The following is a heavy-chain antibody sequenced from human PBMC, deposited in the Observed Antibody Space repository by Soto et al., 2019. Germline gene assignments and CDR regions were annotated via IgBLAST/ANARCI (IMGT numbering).Heavy chain of an antibody. CDR2: MNPNSGNT. CDR1: GYTFTSHD. J-gene: IGHJ4*02. Sequence: QVQLVQSGAEVKKPGASVKVSCKASGYTFTSHDINWVRQATGQGLDGMGWMNPNSGNTGYAQKFQGRVTMTRNTSISTAYMELSSLRSEDTAVYYCAIGRGYGSSRGLYYFDYWGPGTLVTLSS. V-gene: IGHV1-8*01. D-gene: IGHD6-13*01. CDR3: AIGRGYGSSRGLYYFDY.